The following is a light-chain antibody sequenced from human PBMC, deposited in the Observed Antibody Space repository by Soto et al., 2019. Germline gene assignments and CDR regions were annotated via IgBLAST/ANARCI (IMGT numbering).Light chain of an antibody. J-gene: IGKJ4*01. CDR1: RDIADS. Sequence: GDTVTITCQASRDIADSLNWYQQRAGQAPKLLIYDASNLQSGVPARFSGSGTGTSFILTISSLQPEDFATYYCXXXXXXXXFGGGTKVEIK. V-gene: IGKV1-33*01. CDR3: XXXXXXXX. CDR2: DAS.